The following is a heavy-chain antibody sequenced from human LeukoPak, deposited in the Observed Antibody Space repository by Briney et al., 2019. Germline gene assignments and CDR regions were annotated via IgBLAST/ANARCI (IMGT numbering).Heavy chain of an antibody. V-gene: IGHV4-59*08. J-gene: IGHJ4*02. CDR3: ARLRDYGSGTFYNDY. Sequence: SETLSLTCSVSGDSLSNYYWTWMRQPPGKGLEWVGYIYYTGSAKYNPSLRSRVTISVNTSKNQFSLKLSSVTAADTAVYYCARLRDYGSGTFYNDYWGQGTLVTVSS. CDR2: IYYTGSA. D-gene: IGHD3-10*01. CDR1: GDSLSNYY.